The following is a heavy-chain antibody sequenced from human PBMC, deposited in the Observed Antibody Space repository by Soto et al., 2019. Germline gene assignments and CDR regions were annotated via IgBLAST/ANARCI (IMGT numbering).Heavy chain of an antibody. CDR2: ISGSGGST. J-gene: IGHJ4*02. D-gene: IGHD3-9*01. V-gene: IGHV3-23*01. CDR1: GFTFSSYA. CDR3: AKEQTGYSSFDY. Sequence: GGSLRLSCAASGFTFSSYAMSWVRQAPGKGLEWVSGISGSGGSTYYADSVKGRFTISRDNSKNTLYLQMNSLRAEDTAVYFCAKEQTGYSSFDYWGQGTLVTVSS.